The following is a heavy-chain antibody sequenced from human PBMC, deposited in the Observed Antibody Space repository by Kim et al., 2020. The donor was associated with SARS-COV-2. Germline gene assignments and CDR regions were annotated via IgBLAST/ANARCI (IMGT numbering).Heavy chain of an antibody. Sequence: ASVKVSCKASGYTFTSYDINWVRQATGQGLEWMGWMNPNSGNTGYAQKFQGRVTMTRNTSISTAYMELSSLRSEDTAVYYCARVLPGHADYDFWSGYDSGDYWGQGTLVTVSS. CDR1: GYTFTSYD. V-gene: IGHV1-8*01. CDR2: MNPNSGNT. J-gene: IGHJ4*02. CDR3: ARVLPGHADYDFWSGYDSGDY. D-gene: IGHD3-3*01.